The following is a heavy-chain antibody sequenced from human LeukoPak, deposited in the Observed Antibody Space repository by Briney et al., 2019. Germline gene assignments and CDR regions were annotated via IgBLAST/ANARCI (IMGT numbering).Heavy chain of an antibody. CDR1: GFNLKTYS. CDR2: ITSDSAFM. D-gene: IGHD3-16*01. J-gene: IGHJ6*03. Sequence: GGSLRLSCAASGFNLKTYSINWVRQAPGKGLEWISYITSDSAFMYYADSVKGRFTISRDNAKNSVYLQMHSLRVEDTAVYYCARDLTSAYWTPGGYYYYMDVWGKGTTVTVSS. V-gene: IGHV3-48*01. CDR3: ARDLTSAYWTPGGYYYYMDV.